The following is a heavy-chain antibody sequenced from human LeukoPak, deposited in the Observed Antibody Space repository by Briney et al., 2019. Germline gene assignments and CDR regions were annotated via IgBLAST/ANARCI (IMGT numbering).Heavy chain of an antibody. CDR3: TTELGLSFGVRYFDH. Sequence: GGSQRLSCAASGFTFSNAWMSWVRQAPGKGLEWVGQIKSKIDGGTTGYAAPVKGRFTISRDDSKNMLYLQMNSLKTEDTAVYYCTTELGLSFGVRYFDHWGQGTSATVSS. CDR1: GFTFSNAW. V-gene: IGHV3-15*01. J-gene: IGHJ4*02. D-gene: IGHD3-10*01. CDR2: IKSKIDGGTT.